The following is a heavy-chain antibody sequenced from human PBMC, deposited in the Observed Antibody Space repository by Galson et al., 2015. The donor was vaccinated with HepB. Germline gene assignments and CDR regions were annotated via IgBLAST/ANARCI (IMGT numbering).Heavy chain of an antibody. Sequence: SLRLSCAASGFTFSGNWMNWVRQTPEKELVCVSRINSDGSYTSYADSVKGRFTISRDNAKNTVYLQMNSLRAEDTAMYYCVRDERGWFDPWGQGTLVTVSS. V-gene: IGHV3-74*01. CDR1: GFTFSGNW. CDR3: VRDERGWFDP. J-gene: IGHJ5*02. CDR2: INSDGSYT.